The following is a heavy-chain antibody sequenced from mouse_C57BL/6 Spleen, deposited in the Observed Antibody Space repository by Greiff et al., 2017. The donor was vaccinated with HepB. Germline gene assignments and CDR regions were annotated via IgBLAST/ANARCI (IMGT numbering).Heavy chain of an antibody. CDR3: ARDGEVYAMDY. V-gene: IGHV5-4*01. CDR1: GFTFSSYA. Sequence: EVQGVESGGGLVKPGGSLKLSCAASGFTFSSYAMSWVRQTPEKRLEWVAPISDGGSYTYYQDNVKGRFTITRDNAKNNLYLQMSHLKSEDTAMYYCARDGEVYAMDYWGQWTSVTVSS. CDR2: ISDGGSYT. J-gene: IGHJ4*01.